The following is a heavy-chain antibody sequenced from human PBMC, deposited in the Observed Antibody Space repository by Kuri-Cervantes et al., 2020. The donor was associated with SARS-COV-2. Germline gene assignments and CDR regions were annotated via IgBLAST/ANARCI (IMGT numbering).Heavy chain of an antibody. J-gene: IGHJ6*02. CDR3: ARGKPPQFASSWALSASDYAMDV. Sequence: SETLSLTCAVYGGSFSGYYWSWIRQPPGKGLEWIGSVYWSGHTYDNPSLKSRVTVSVDTSKNQFSLNLTSVTAADTAVYYCARGKPPQFASSWALSASDYAMDVWGQGTPVTVSS. CDR1: GGSFSGYY. CDR2: VYWSGHT. D-gene: IGHD6-13*01. V-gene: IGHV4-34*01.